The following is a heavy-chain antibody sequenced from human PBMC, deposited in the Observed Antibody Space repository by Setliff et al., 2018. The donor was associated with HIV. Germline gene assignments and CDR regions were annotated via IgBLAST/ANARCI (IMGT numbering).Heavy chain of an antibody. CDR3: ARVGGRGGSSWYLGTKMGRKYGMDV. J-gene: IGHJ6*01. Sequence: PSETLSLTCAVYGGSFSGYYWSWIRQPPGKGLEWIGEINHSGSTNYNPSLKSRVTISVDTSKNQFSLKLSSVTAADTAVYYCARVGGRGGSSWYLGTKMGRKYGMDVWG. CDR1: GGSFSGYY. D-gene: IGHD6-13*01. V-gene: IGHV4-34*01. CDR2: INHSGST.